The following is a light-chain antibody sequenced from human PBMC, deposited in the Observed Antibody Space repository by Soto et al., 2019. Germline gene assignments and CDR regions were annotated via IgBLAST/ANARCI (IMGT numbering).Light chain of an antibody. CDR3: QQLRT. CDR1: RIISGW. V-gene: IGKV1-5*01. Sequence: DIQMTQSPSTLSASVGDRVTITCRASRIISGWLAWYQQKPGKAPKLLIYDASSLESGVPSRFSGSGSGTEFTLTISSLQPDDFATYYCQQLRTFGQGTKVEIK. CDR2: DAS. J-gene: IGKJ1*01.